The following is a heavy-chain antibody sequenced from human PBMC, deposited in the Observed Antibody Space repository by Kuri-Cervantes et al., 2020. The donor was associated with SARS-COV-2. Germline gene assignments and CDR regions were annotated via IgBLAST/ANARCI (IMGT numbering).Heavy chain of an antibody. CDR3: ARDSPDSSSWYYYYYGMDV. CDR1: GFTFSSYW. V-gene: IGHV3-21*01. J-gene: IGHJ6*02. D-gene: IGHD6-13*01. Sequence: GGSLRLSCAASGFTFSSYWMHWVRQAPGKGLEWVSSISSSSSYIYYADSVKGRFTISRDNAKNSLYLQMNSLRAEDTAVYYCARDSPDSSSWYYYYYGMDVWGQGTTVTVSS. CDR2: ISSSSSYI.